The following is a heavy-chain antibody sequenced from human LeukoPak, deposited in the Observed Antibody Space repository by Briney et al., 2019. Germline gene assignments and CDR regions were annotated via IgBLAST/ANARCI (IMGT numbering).Heavy chain of an antibody. D-gene: IGHD6-25*01. CDR3: ARRDGSRSFDY. J-gene: IGHJ4*02. CDR2: ISAGGGTT. Sequence: GGSLRLSCAASAFTFNNFATSWVRQAPGKGLEWVSGISAGGGTTIYVDSVKGRFTISRDNSKNTLYLQMNSLRAEDTAVYYCARRDGSRSFDYWGQGTLVTVSS. CDR1: AFTFNNFA. V-gene: IGHV3-23*01.